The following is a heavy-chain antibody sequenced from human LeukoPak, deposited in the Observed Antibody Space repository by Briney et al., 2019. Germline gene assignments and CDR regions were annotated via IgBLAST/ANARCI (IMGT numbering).Heavy chain of an antibody. CDR1: GFAFDDYG. CDR2: INWNSANT. Sequence: GGSLRLSCAASGFAFDDYGMTWVRQAPGKGLEWVSAINWNSANTGYADSVKGRFTISRDNAKYSLYLQMNSLRAEDTAVYYCAKDLSDYVWGSYRSYWGQGTLVTVSS. J-gene: IGHJ4*02. V-gene: IGHV3-20*04. D-gene: IGHD3-16*02. CDR3: AKDLSDYVWGSYRSY.